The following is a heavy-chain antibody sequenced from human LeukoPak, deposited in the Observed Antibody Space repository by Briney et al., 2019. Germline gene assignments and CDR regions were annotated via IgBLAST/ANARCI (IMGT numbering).Heavy chain of an antibody. CDR2: IYHSGST. J-gene: IGHJ5*02. V-gene: IGHV4-59*12. CDR1: GGSISSYY. D-gene: IGHD2-15*01. CDR3: ARGFGGYCSGGSCYSFLGWFDP. Sequence: PSETLSLTCTVSGGSISSYYWSWIRQPPGKGLEWIGEIYHSGSTNYNPSLKSRVTISVDKSKNQFSLKLSSVTAADTAVYYCARGFGGYCSGGSCYSFLGWFDPWGQGTLVTVSS.